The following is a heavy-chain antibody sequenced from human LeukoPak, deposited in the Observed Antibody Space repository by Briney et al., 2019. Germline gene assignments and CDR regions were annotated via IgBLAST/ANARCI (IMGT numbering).Heavy chain of an antibody. D-gene: IGHD2-15*01. CDR1: GFTFRNYW. CDR2: IKQDGSEK. CDR3: ARDRGGAESHGFDAFDL. J-gene: IGHJ3*01. V-gene: IGHV3-7*01. Sequence: GGSLRLLCAPSGFTFRNYWMNWVRQAPGKGLEWVANIKQDGSEKHYVDPVKGRFTISRDNAKNSLYLQMNSLRVDDTAVYYCARDRGGAESHGFDAFDLWGQGTIVTLSS.